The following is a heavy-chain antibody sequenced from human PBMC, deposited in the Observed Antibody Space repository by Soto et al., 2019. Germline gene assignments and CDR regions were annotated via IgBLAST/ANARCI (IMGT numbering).Heavy chain of an antibody. J-gene: IGHJ6*03. Sequence: SETLSLTCTVSGGSISSYYWSWIRQPPGKGLEWIGYIYYSGSTNYNPSLKSRVTISVDTSKNQFSLKLSSVTAADTAVYYCARVGSGSYYIPLYYYYMDVWGKGTTVTVSS. V-gene: IGHV4-59*01. CDR1: GGSISSYY. CDR2: IYYSGST. D-gene: IGHD3-10*01. CDR3: ARVGSGSYYIPLYYYYMDV.